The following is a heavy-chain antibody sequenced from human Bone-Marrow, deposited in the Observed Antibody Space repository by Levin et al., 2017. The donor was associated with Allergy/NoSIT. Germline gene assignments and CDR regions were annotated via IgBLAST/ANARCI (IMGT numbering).Heavy chain of an antibody. CDR1: GYTFTSYG. CDR3: ARDSYDIVVVVAATPMFRDAFDI. CDR2: ISAYNGNT. Sequence: ASVKVSCKASGYTFTSYGISWVRQAPGQGLEWMGWISAYNGNTNYAQKLQGRVTMTTDTSTSTAYMELRSLRSDDTAVYYCARDSYDIVVVVAATPMFRDAFDIWGQGTMVTVSS. D-gene: IGHD2-15*01. J-gene: IGHJ3*02. V-gene: IGHV1-18*01.